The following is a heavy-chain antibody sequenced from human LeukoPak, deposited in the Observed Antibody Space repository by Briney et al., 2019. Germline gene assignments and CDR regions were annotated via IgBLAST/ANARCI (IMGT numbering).Heavy chain of an antibody. Sequence: GGSLRLSCAASGFTFSSYAMSWVRQAPGKGLEWVSYISSSGSTIYYADSVKGRFTISRDNAKNSLYLQMNSLRAEDTAVYYCASSRLRGDHPDYWGQGTLVTVSS. V-gene: IGHV3-48*03. CDR3: ASSRLRGDHPDY. D-gene: IGHD3-10*01. J-gene: IGHJ4*02. CDR2: ISSSGSTI. CDR1: GFTFSSYA.